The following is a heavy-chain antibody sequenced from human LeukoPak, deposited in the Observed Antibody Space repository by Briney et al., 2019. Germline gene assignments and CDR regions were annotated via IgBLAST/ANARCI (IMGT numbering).Heavy chain of an antibody. J-gene: IGHJ6*03. CDR2: MFHSGST. CDR3: ARDGLKYYYYMDV. V-gene: IGHV4-38-2*02. Sequence: SETLSLTCTVSGYSISSGYYWGWIRQPPGKGLEWIGSMFHSGSTYYNPSLKSRVTMSVDTSKNQFSLKLSSVTAADTTVYYCARDGLKYYYYMDVWGKGTTVTVSS. CDR1: GYSISSGYY.